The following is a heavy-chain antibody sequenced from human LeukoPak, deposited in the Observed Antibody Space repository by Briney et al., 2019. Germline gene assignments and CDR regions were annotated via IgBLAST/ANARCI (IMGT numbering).Heavy chain of an antibody. CDR3: ARGGSYGTAGPKFDY. J-gene: IGHJ4*02. D-gene: IGHD2-8*02. V-gene: IGHV3-53*01. CDR1: GFTVSSNY. CDR2: IYSGGST. Sequence: PGGSLRLSCAASGFTVSSNYMSWVRQAPGKGLEWVSVIYSGGSTYYADSVKGRFTISRDNSKNTLYLQMNSLRAEDTAVYYCARGGSYGTAGPKFDYWGQETLVTVSS.